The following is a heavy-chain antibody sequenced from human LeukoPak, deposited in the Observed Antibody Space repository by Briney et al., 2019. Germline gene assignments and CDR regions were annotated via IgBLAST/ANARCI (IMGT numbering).Heavy chain of an antibody. D-gene: IGHD3-9*01. V-gene: IGHV1-2*02. CDR2: INPNSGGT. CDR3: ARYDILTGYSWFDP. J-gene: IGHJ5*02. Sequence: ASVTVSCKASGYTFTGYYMHWVRQAPGQGLEWMGWINPNSGGTNYAQKFQGRVTMTRDTSISTAYMELSRLRSDDTAVYYCARYDILTGYSWFDPWGQGTLVTVSS. CDR1: GYTFTGYY.